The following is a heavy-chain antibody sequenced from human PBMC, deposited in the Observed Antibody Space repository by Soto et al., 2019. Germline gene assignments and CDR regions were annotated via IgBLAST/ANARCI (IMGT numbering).Heavy chain of an antibody. CDR2: IYTSGST. CDR3: ARDRRDDRSGYYISNWFDP. CDR1: GGSISSYY. J-gene: IGHJ5*02. D-gene: IGHD3-22*01. Sequence: ASETLSLTCTVSGGSISSYYWSWIRQPAGKGLEWIGRIYTSGSTNYNPSLKSRVTMSVDTSKNQFSLKLSSVTAADTAVYYCARDRRDDRSGYYISNWFDPWGQGTLVTVSS. V-gene: IGHV4-4*07.